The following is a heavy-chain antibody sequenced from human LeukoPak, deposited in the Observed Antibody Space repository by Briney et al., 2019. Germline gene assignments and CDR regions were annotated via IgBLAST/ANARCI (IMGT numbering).Heavy chain of an antibody. Sequence: GGSLRLSCAASGLAFSSYGMHWVRQSSGNGLKWVANINRDGTTKNYVDSGQGRFTISRDTAQSSLYLQMSSLRAEDTAVYFCARDATYSEGATYYDRLDYWGQGAQVTVSS. J-gene: IGHJ4*02. CDR3: ARDATYSEGATYYDRLDY. D-gene: IGHD3-22*01. CDR1: GLAFSSYG. V-gene: IGHV3-7*04. CDR2: INRDGTTK.